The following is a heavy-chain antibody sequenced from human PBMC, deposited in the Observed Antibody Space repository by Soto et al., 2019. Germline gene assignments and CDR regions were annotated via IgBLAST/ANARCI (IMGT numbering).Heavy chain of an antibody. CDR1: GFTFSSYG. CDR3: AKGGGMGVATILS. J-gene: IGHJ4*02. V-gene: IGHV3-30*18. D-gene: IGHD5-12*01. CDR2: ISYDGSNK. Sequence: GGSLRLSCAASGFTFSSYGMHWVRQAPGKGLEWVAVISYDGSNKYYADSVKGRFTISRDNSKNTLYLQMNSLRAEDTAVYYCAKGGGMGVATILSWGQGTLVTVSS.